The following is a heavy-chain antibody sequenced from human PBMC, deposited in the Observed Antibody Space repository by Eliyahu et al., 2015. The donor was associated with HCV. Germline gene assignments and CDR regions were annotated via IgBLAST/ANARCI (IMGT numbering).Heavy chain of an antibody. CDR1: GYTFTSDA. V-gene: IGHV7-4-1*01. J-gene: IGHJ4*02. CDR2: INTNXGNP. D-gene: IGHD6-13*01. Sequence: QVQLVQSGSELTKPGASVRVXCKASGYTFTSDAIXWLRQAPGEGLEWMGWINTNXGNPTYVQGFTGRFVFSLDTSLSTAYLQIGSLKSEDTAVYYCARGASSQLHYWGQGTLVTVSS. CDR3: ARGASSQLHY.